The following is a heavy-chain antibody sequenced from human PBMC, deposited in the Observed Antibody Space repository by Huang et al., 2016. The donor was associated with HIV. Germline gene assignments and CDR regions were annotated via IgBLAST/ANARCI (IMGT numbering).Heavy chain of an antibody. Sequence: QVQLQQWGAGLLKPSETLSLTCAVYGGSFSGHYWGWIRQPPGKGLEWIGEINYSGSTNYNPSLKSRVTISIDTSKNQFSLKLSSVTAADTAVYYCARGGVGATSDAFDIWGQGTMVTVSS. CDR2: INYSGST. J-gene: IGHJ3*02. V-gene: IGHV4-34*01. D-gene: IGHD1-26*01. CDR1: GGSFSGHY. CDR3: ARGGVGATSDAFDI.